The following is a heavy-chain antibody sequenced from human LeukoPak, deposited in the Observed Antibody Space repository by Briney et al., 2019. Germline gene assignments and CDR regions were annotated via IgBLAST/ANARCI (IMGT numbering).Heavy chain of an antibody. CDR1: GYSVTNYG. CDR2: ISAYNGNT. D-gene: IGHD2-2*01. Sequence: SRKLASKTSGYSVTNYGSREVRRAPGQKHKWMGWISAYNGNTNYAQKLQGRVTMTTDTSTSTAYMELRSLRSDDTAVYYCARDNYCSSTSCHRDYYDYYMDVWGKGTSVTVSS. CDR3: ARDNYCSSTSCHRDYYDYYMDV. V-gene: IGHV1-18*01. J-gene: IGHJ6*03.